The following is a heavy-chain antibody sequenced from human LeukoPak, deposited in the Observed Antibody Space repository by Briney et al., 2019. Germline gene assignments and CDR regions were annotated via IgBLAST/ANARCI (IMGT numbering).Heavy chain of an antibody. CDR1: GGSFSGYY. D-gene: IGHD1-1*01. J-gene: IGHJ6*03. CDR2: INHSGST. Sequence: PSETLSLTCAVYGGSFSGYYWSWIRQPPGKGLEWIWEINHSGSTNYNPSLKSRVTISLDTSKNQFSLKLSSVTDADTAVYYCARDTTGTTQRGYYYYMDVWGKGTTVTVSS. CDR3: ARDTTGTTQRGYYYYMDV. V-gene: IGHV4-34*01.